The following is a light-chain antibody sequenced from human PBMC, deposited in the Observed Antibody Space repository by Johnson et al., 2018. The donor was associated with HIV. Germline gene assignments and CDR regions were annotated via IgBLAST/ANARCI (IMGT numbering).Light chain of an antibody. CDR1: NSNIGNNY. CDR3: ETWDSSLSGYYV. V-gene: IGLV1-51*01. J-gene: IGLJ1*01. CDR2: DNN. Sequence: QSVLTQPPSVSAAPGQKVTISCSGSNSNIGNNYVSWYQQLPGTAPKLLIYDNNKRPSGIPDRFSGSKSGTSATLGITGLQTGDEADYYCETWDSSLSGYYVFGTGTNPTVL.